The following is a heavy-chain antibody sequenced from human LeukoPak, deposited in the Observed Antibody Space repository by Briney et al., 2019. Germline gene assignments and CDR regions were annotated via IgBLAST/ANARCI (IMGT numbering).Heavy chain of an antibody. D-gene: IGHD2-15*01. CDR3: GRARYCSGSSCFFDH. V-gene: IGHV3-49*03. J-gene: IGHJ4*02. Sequence: GGSLRLSCTASGFTFADHAMSWFRQAPGKGLEWVAFIRNKASGGTTEYAASVKGRFTISRDDSKSIAYVQMNSLKIEDTAVYYCGRARYCSGSSCFFDHWGQGTPVIVSS. CDR2: IRNKASGGTT. CDR1: GFTFADHA.